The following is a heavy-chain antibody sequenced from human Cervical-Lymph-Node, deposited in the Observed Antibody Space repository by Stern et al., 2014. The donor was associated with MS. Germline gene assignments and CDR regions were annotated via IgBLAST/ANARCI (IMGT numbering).Heavy chain of an antibody. CDR2: IWYDGSNK. Sequence: QVQLVESGGGVVQPGRSLRLSCAASGFTFSSYGMHWVRQAPGTGLEWVALIWYDGSNKYYADSVKGRFTISRDNSKNTLYLQMNSLRAEDTAVYYCARSSSPSPYYYYGMDVWGQGTTVTVSS. J-gene: IGHJ6*02. CDR3: ARSSSPSPYYYYGMDV. D-gene: IGHD6-13*01. V-gene: IGHV3-33*01. CDR1: GFTFSSYG.